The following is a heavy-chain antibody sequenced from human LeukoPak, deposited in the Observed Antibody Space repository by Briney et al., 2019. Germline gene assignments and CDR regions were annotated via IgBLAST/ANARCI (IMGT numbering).Heavy chain of an antibody. V-gene: IGHV3-53*01. D-gene: IGHD3-10*01. J-gene: IGHJ4*02. CDR1: GXTVSSNY. Sequence: GGSLRLSCAASGXTVSSNYMSWVRQAPGKGLEWVSIIYSGGSTYYADSVKGRFTISRDNSKDTLYLQMNSLRAEDTAVYCCARDRALGFGEPFDYWGQGTLVTVSS. CDR3: ARDRALGFGEPFDY. CDR2: IYSGGST.